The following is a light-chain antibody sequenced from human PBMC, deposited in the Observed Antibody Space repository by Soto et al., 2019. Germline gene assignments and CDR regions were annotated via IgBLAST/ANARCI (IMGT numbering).Light chain of an antibody. Sequence: DIQLTQSPSFLSASVGDRVTITCRASQGISSYLAWYQQKPGKAPKLLIYAASTLRSGVPSRFSGSGSGTEFTLTISSLQPEDFATYFCQQLNSYPRVTFGGGTKVEMK. J-gene: IGKJ4*01. CDR2: AAS. V-gene: IGKV1-9*01. CDR3: QQLNSYPRVT. CDR1: QGISSY.